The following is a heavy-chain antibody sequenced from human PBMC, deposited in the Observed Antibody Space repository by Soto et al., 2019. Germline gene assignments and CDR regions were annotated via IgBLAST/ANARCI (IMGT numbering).Heavy chain of an antibody. J-gene: IGHJ4*02. D-gene: IGHD2-8*01. CDR3: TTEILGYCTNGVCYKSDY. Sequence: PGGSLRLSCAASGFTFSSYGMHWVRQAPGKGLEWVGRIKSKTDGGTTDYAAPVKGRFTISRDDSKNTLYLQMNSLKTEDTAVYYCTTEILGYCTNGVCYKSDYWGQGTLVTVSS. V-gene: IGHV3-15*01. CDR1: GFTFSSYG. CDR2: IKSKTDGGTT.